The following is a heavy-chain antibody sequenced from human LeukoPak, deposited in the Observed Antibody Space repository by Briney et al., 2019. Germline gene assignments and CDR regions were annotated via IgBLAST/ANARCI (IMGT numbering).Heavy chain of an antibody. V-gene: IGHV3-23*01. Sequence: HTGGSLRLSCAASGFTFSSYAMRWVRQAPGKGLEWVSAISGSDGSTYYADSVKGRSTSSRDKSKHTLYLQMHRLRAEDTDVYYCAKDEEYYDYVWGSYRHNYFDYWGQGTLVTVSS. CDR2: ISGSDGST. D-gene: IGHD3-16*02. J-gene: IGHJ4*02. CDR3: AKDEEYYDYVWGSYRHNYFDY. CDR1: GFTFSSYA.